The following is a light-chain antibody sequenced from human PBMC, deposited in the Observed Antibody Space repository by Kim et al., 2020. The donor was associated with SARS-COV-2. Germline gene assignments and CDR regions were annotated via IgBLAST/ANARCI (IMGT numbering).Light chain of an antibody. CDR2: GKN. J-gene: IGLJ1*01. CDR1: SLRSYY. V-gene: IGLV3-19*01. CDR3: NSRDSSGNHYV. Sequence: LGQTVRITCRGDSLRSYYASWYQQKPGQAPVLVIYGKNNRPSGIPDRFSGSSSGNTASLTITGAQAEDEADYYCNSRDSSGNHYVFGTGTKVTVL.